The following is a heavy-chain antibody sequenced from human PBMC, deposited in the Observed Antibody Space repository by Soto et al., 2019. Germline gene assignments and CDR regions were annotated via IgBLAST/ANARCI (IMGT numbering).Heavy chain of an antibody. Sequence: QITLKESGPTLVEPTQTLTLTCTYSGFSLRTTGVGVGWIRQPPGKALEWLGIIYWNDDKRYTPSLQNRFTLTSDISKSQVVLTMSNMAPVGTATYYCAHTWGLPFGYCCQGTMVIVSS. CDR3: AHTWGLPFGY. CDR1: GFSLRTTGVG. D-gene: IGHD3-16*01. J-gene: IGHJ4*02. V-gene: IGHV2-5*01. CDR2: IYWNDDK.